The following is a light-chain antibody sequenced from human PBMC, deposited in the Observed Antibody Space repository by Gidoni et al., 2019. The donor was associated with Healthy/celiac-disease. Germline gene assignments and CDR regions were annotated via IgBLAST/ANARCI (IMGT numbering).Light chain of an antibody. J-gene: IGKJ2*01. Sequence: DIVMTQSPDSLAVSLGERATINCKSSQSVLYSSNHKNYLAWYQQKPGPPPKLLIYWASNRESGVPDPFRCSGSGTDFTLTISRLQAEDVAVYYCQQYYSTPYTFGQGTKLEIK. CDR1: QSVLYSSNHKNY. V-gene: IGKV4-1*01. CDR2: WAS. CDR3: QQYYSTPYT.